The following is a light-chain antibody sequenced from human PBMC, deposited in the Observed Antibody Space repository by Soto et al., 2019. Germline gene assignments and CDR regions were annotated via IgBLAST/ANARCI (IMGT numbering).Light chain of an antibody. CDR3: QQYNSYSLT. V-gene: IGKV1-5*01. CDR2: AAS. CDR1: QSIRTY. J-gene: IGKJ4*01. Sequence: DIQMTQSPSSLSASVGDRVTITCRASQSIRTYLNWYQQKPGKAPKLLIYAASSLESGVPSRFSGSGSGTEFTLTISSLQPDDFATYYCQQYNSYSLTFGGGTKVDIK.